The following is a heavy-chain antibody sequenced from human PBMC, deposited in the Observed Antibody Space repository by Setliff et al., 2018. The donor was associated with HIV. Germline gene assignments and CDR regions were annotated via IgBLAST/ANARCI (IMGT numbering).Heavy chain of an antibody. V-gene: IGHV4-39*07. CDR1: GGSLSRTSYY. CDR2: IYFTGGA. CDR3: ARIFGDQGYYYGMDV. D-gene: IGHD3-3*01. Sequence: PSETLSLTCTVSGGSLSRTSYYWGWIRQPPGRGLEWLGTIYFTGGAYYNPSLKRRVTISVDTSKNQFSLKLNSVTAADTAVYYCARIFGDQGYYYGMDVWGQGTTVTVSS. J-gene: IGHJ6*02.